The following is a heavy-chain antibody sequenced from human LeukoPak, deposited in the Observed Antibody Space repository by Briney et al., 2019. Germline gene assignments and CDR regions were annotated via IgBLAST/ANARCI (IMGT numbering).Heavy chain of an antibody. D-gene: IGHD1-26*01. V-gene: IGHV4-39*07. CDR3: ARGIVGATRGLFDY. CDR2: INHSGST. J-gene: IGHJ4*02. Sequence: KPSETLSLTCTVSGGSISSSSYYWSWIRQSPGKGLESIGEINHSGSTNYNPSLKSRVTISVDTSMNQFSLKLSSVTAADTAVYYCARGIVGATRGLFDYWGPGILVTVSS. CDR1: GGSISSSSYY.